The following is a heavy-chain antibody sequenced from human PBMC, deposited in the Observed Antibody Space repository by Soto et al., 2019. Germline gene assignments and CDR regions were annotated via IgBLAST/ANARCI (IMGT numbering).Heavy chain of an antibody. V-gene: IGHV3-9*01. CDR1: GFTFDDYA. D-gene: IGHD6-13*01. CDR2: ISWNSGSI. J-gene: IGHJ6*03. CDR3: AKDKEGSSSSSSKGYARVLKYYYMDV. Sequence: EVQLVESGGGLVQPGRSLRLSCAASGFTFDDYAMHWVRQAPGKGLEWVSGISWNSGSIGYADSVKGRFTISRDNAKNSLYLQMNSLRAEDTALYYCAKDKEGSSSSSSKGYARVLKYYYMDVWGKGTTVTVSS.